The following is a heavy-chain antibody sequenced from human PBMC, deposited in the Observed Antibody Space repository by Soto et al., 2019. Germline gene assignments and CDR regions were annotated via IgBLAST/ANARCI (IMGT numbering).Heavy chain of an antibody. CDR3: AKDIYPQVTASFRY. J-gene: IGHJ4*02. CDR2: ISGNSGSI. Sequence: RSLRLSCAASGFTFHDYAMHWVRQAPGKGLEWVSGISGNSGSIGYADSVKGRFTISRDNAKNSLYLQMNSLRAEDTALYYCAKDIYPQVTASFRYWGQGTRVTVSS. V-gene: IGHV3-9*01. CDR1: GFTFHDYA. D-gene: IGHD1-26*01.